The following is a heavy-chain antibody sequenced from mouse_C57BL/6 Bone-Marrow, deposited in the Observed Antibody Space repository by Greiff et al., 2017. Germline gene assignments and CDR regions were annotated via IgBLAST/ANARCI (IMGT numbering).Heavy chain of an antibody. D-gene: IGHD2-2*01. CDR2: IDPSDSYT. V-gene: IGHV1-69*01. J-gene: IGHJ3*01. Sequence: VQLQQSGAELVMPGASVKLSCKASGYTFTSYWMHWVKQRPGQGLEWIGEIDPSDSYTNYNQKFKGKSTLTVDKSSSTAYMQLSSLTSEDSAVYYCAREGYGYVQFAYWGKGTLVTVSA. CDR3: AREGYGYVQFAY. CDR1: GYTFTSYW.